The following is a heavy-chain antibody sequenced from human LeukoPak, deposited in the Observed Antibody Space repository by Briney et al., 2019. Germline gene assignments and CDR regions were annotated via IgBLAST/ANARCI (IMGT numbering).Heavy chain of an antibody. V-gene: IGHV1-8*01. D-gene: IGHD6-6*01. CDR2: MNPNSGNT. CDR1: GYTFTSYD. J-gene: IGHJ4*02. CDR3: ATEYSSSSGGFEFDY. Sequence: ASVKVSCKASGYTFTSYDINWVRQATGQGLEWMGWMNPNSGNTGYAQKFQGRVTMTEDTSTDTAYMELSSLRSEDTAVYYCATEYSSSSGGFEFDYWGQGTLVTVSS.